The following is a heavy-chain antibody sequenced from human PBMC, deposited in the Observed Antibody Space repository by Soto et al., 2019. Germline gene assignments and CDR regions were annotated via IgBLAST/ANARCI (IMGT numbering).Heavy chain of an antibody. D-gene: IGHD6-19*01. Sequence: QVQLQESGPGLVKPSETLSLNCTVSGGSVSSEYYYWSWIRQPPGKGLEWIGYIYYSGSTNYNPPLRSRVTISVDTSKNQFSLKLSSVTAADTAVYYCARTHSELWLGGWGQGTLVTVSS. V-gene: IGHV4-61*01. CDR2: IYYSGST. CDR1: GGSVSSEYYY. J-gene: IGHJ4*02. CDR3: ARTHSELWLGG.